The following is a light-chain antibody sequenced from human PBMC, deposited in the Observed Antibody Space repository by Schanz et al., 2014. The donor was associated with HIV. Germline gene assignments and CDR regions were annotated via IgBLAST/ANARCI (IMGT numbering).Light chain of an antibody. CDR1: QSVLYRSDNKNY. J-gene: IGKJ1*01. CDR2: WAS. Sequence: DIVMTQSPDSLAVSLGERATIHCKSSQSVLYRSDNKNYLAWYRQRPGQPPELLIYWASTRESGVPDRFSGSGSGTDFTLTVSSLQAEDVAVYYCQQYSSTPTFGQGTRVEI. V-gene: IGKV4-1*01. CDR3: QQYSSTPT.